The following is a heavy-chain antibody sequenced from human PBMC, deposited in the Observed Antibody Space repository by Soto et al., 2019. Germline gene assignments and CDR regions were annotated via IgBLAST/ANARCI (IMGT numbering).Heavy chain of an antibody. CDR2: ITPVFGTA. D-gene: IGHD4-17*01. Sequence: QVQLVQSGAEVKKPGSSVKVSCKASADTFNSYSLSWLRQAPGQRREWMGGITPVFGTADYAQSFEDRRTITADDSTSTVYMQLSSLRSADAAVYYCARSLEGTTVTNWFDTWGQGALVTVSS. CDR3: ARSLEGTTVTNWFDT. CDR1: ADTFNSYS. J-gene: IGHJ5*02. V-gene: IGHV1-69*01.